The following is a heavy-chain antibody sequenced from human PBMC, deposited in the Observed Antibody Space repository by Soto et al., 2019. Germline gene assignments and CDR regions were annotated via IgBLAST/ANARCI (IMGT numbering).Heavy chain of an antibody. D-gene: IGHD1-20*01. Sequence: SETLSLTCTVSGGSISSSSYYWGWIRQPPGKGLEWIGSIYYSGSTYYNPSLKSRVTISVDTSKNQFSLKLSSVTAADTAVYYCARLSISYAFDIWGQGTIVTVSS. J-gene: IGHJ3*02. CDR2: IYYSGST. V-gene: IGHV4-39*01. CDR1: GGSISSSSYY. CDR3: ARLSISYAFDI.